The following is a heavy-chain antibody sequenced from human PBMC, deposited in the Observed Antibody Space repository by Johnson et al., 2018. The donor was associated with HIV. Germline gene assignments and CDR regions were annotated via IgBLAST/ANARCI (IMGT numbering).Heavy chain of an antibody. D-gene: IGHD6-19*01. CDR1: GFTFSSYD. J-gene: IGHJ3*02. Sequence: VQLVESGGGVVQPGRSLRLSCAASGFTFSSYDMHWVRQATGKGLEWVSAIGTAGETYYPGSVKGRFTISRENAKNSLYLQMNSLRAEDTAVYYCARAYSSGWLGAFDMWCQGTTGTVSS. V-gene: IGHV3-13*01. CDR3: ARAYSSGWLGAFDM. CDR2: IGTAGET.